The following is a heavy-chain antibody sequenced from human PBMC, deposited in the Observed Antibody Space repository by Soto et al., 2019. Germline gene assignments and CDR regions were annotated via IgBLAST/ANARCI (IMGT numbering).Heavy chain of an antibody. CDR2: MSHSGGT. J-gene: IGHJ3*02. Sequence: QVQLQQWGAGLLKPSETLSLTCAVFGGSVNSGNYYWSWIRQPPGKGLEWIGEMSHSGGTHFNPSLNSRVNISVDTSKKQFSLKMSSVTAADTALYYCARVERGTATTVVDAFDIWGPGTMVTVSS. D-gene: IGHD1-1*01. CDR1: GGSVNSGNYY. V-gene: IGHV4-34*01. CDR3: ARVERGTATTVVDAFDI.